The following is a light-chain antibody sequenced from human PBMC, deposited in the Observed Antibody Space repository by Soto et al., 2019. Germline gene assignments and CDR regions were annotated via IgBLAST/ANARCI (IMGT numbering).Light chain of an antibody. V-gene: IGKV3-15*01. CDR3: QQYNNWPPWT. CDR2: GAS. J-gene: IGKJ2*02. CDR1: QSVSSN. Sequence: EIVMTQSPATLSVSPGESATLSCRASQSVSSNLAWYQQKPGQAPRLLIYGASTRATGIPARFSGSGSGTEFTLNISSLQSEEFAVYYCQQYNNWPPWTFGQGTKREIK.